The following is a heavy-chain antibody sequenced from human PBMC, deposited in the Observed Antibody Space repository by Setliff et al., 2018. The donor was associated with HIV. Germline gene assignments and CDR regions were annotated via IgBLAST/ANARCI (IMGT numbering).Heavy chain of an antibody. CDR1: GYNFMTYW. D-gene: IGHD2-15*01. J-gene: IGHJ4*02. CDR2: IYPGDSDS. V-gene: IGHV5-51*01. Sequence: ESLKISCQGFGYNFMTYWIAWVRQRPGKGLEWMGIIYPGDSDSRYSPSFQGRVTFSVDKSTNTAFLQWGSLEAADTAMYYCARHIKDTDGDTPDFDFWGQGTLVTVSS. CDR3: ARHIKDTDGDTPDFDF.